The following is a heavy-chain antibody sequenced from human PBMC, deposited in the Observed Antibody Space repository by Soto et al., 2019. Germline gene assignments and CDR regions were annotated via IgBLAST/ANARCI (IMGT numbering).Heavy chain of an antibody. D-gene: IGHD5-12*01. J-gene: IGHJ4*02. CDR2: ISYSGRT. V-gene: IGHV4-31*03. CDR3: ARDSPIGSTFSGYEAIDY. CDR1: GGSITSGDYY. Sequence: SETLSLTCTVSGGSITSGDYYSSWIRQHPGKGLEWIGYISYSGRTYYNPSLKSRVTMSMDTSRNQFSLKLSSVTAADTAVYYCARDSPIGSTFSGYEAIDYWGQGTLVTVSS.